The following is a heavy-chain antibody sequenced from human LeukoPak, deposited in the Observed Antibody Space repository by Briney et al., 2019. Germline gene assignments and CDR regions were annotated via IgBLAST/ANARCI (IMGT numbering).Heavy chain of an antibody. V-gene: IGHV4-34*01. CDR1: GGSFSGYY. CDR2: INHSGST. CDR3: AANSADYNTLGSSYKV. J-gene: IGHJ4*02. D-gene: IGHD3-10*01. Sequence: SETLSLTCAVYGGSFSGYYWSWIRQPPGKGLEWIGEINHSGSTNYNPSLKSRVTISVDTSKNQFSLKLSSVTAADTAVYYCAANSADYNTLGSSYKVWGQGTLVTVSS.